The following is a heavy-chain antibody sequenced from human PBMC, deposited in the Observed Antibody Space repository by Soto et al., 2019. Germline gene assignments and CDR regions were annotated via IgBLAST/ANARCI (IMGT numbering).Heavy chain of an antibody. CDR2: ISYDGSNK. CDR3: ANSHPGVLYYFDY. V-gene: IGHV3-30*18. CDR1: GFTFSSYG. J-gene: IGHJ4*02. Sequence: GESLKISCAASGFTFSSYGMHWVRQAPGKGLEWVAVISYDGSNKYYADSVKGRFTISRDNSKNTLYLQMNSLRAEDTAVYYCANSHPGVLYYFDYWGQGTLVTVSS.